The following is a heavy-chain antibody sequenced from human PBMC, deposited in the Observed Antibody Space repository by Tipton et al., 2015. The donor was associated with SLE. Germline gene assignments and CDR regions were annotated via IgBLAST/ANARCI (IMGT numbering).Heavy chain of an antibody. CDR3: ARVDGAYFYASGSYPLGMDV. CDR1: GFSVSSNY. V-gene: IGHV3-53*04. D-gene: IGHD3-10*01. J-gene: IGHJ6*02. CDR2: IYGGGRT. Sequence: QLVQSGGGLVKPGGSLRLSCAASGFSVSSNYMNWVRQAPGKGLEWVSLIYGGGRTSYTDSVKGRFTISRQNSKNTLYLQMNSLKPEDTAVYYCARVDGAYFYASGSYPLGMDVWGQGTSVTVSS.